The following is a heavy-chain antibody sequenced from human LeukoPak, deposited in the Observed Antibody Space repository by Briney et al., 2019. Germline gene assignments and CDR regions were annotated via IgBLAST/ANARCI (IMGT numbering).Heavy chain of an antibody. CDR2: IIPIFGTA. Sequence: SVKVSCKASGYTFTSYAMSWVRQAPGQGLEWMGGIIPIFGTANYAQKFQGRVTITADESTSTAYMELSSLRSEDTAVYYCAGSYYDFWSGQLAHYYYYGMDVWGQGTTVTVSS. J-gene: IGHJ6*02. CDR3: AGSYYDFWSGQLAHYYYYGMDV. V-gene: IGHV1-69*13. CDR1: GYTFTSYA. D-gene: IGHD3-3*01.